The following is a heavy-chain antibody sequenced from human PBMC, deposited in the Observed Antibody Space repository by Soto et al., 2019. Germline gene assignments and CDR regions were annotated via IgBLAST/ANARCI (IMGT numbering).Heavy chain of an antibody. V-gene: IGHV1-69*13. CDR1: RGTFSSYG. CDR2: IIPIFGTA. CDR3: ARDTLYSNYARYYGMAV. J-gene: IGHJ6*02. Sequence: SVKVSCKASRGTFSSYGISWVRQASGQGLEWMGGIIPIFGTANYAQKFQGRVTITADESTSTAYMELSSLRSEDTAVYYCARDTLYSNYARYYGMAVWGQGTPVTVSS. D-gene: IGHD4-4*01.